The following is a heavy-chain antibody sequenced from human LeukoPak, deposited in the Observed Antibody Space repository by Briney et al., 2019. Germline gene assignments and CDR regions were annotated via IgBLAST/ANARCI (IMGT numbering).Heavy chain of an antibody. J-gene: IGHJ4*02. CDR1: GFTFSSYA. CDR2: ITSNGGST. CDR3: VKRPDGESN. D-gene: IGHD5-24*01. Sequence: GGSLRLSCSASGFTFSSYAMHWVRQAPGKGLEYVSAITSNGGSTYYADSVKGRFTISRDDSKNTLYLQMSSLRPEDTAVYYCVKRPDGESNWGQGTLVTVSS. V-gene: IGHV3-64D*06.